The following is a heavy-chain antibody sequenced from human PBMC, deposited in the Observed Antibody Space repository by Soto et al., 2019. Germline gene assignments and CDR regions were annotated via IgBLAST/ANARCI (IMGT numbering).Heavy chain of an antibody. D-gene: IGHD3-3*01. CDR3: ARDASYYSLWSRYYTSSYGMDV. CDR1: GFTFSSFG. J-gene: IGHJ6*02. CDR2: IWYDGSKK. Sequence: GGSLRLSCAASGFTFSSFGMHWVRQAPGKGLEWVSLIWYDGSKKSYGDSVKGRFTISRDNSRNTVYLQMNSLRADDTAVYYFARDASYYSLWSRYYTSSYGMDVWGQQTTISASS. V-gene: IGHV3-33*01.